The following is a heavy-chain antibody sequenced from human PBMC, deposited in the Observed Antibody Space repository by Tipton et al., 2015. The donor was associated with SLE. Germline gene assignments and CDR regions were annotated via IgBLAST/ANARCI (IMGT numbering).Heavy chain of an antibody. CDR1: GGSISSGGHY. D-gene: IGHD3-10*01. CDR2: IHASGSSGST. CDR3: ARQRLRLLSPLDA. V-gene: IGHV4-61*02. Sequence: TLSLTCTVSGGSISSGGHYWSWIRQPAGKGLEWIGRIHASGSSGSTEYNPSLKSRVSMSVDTSKNHFSLGLTSVTAADTAVYYCARQRLRLLSPLDAWGQGTTVTVS. J-gene: IGHJ6*02.